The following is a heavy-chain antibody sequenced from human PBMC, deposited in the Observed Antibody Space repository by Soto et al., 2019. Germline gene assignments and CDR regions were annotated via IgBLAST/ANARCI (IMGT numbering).Heavy chain of an antibody. Sequence: SVTVSCKASGYTFTSYAMHWVRQAPGQRLEWMGWINAGNGNTKYSQKFQGRVTITRDTSASTAYMELSSLRSEDTAVYYCARVSRDYDFWSGYPYYYYGMDVWGQGNTVTVYS. CDR3: ARVSRDYDFWSGYPYYYYGMDV. V-gene: IGHV1-3*01. CDR2: INAGNGNT. CDR1: GYTFTSYA. J-gene: IGHJ6*02. D-gene: IGHD3-3*01.